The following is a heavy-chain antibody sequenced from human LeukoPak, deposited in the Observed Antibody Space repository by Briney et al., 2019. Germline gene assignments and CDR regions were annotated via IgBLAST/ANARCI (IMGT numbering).Heavy chain of an antibody. Sequence: SETLSLTCAVYGGSSSGYYWSWIRQPPGKGLEWIAEINHSGGTNYNASLRSRVTVYVDTSENQFSLKLSSVTAADTAVYYCARGGGNLLPFFDPKYYYYMDVWGKGTTVTVSS. CDR3: ARGGGNLLPFFDPKYYYYMDV. V-gene: IGHV4-34*01. CDR2: INHSGGT. CDR1: GGSSSGYY. D-gene: IGHD3-9*01. J-gene: IGHJ6*03.